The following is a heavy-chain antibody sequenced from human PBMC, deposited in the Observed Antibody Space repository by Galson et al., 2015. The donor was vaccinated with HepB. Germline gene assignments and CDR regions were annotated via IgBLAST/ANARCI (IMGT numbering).Heavy chain of an antibody. J-gene: IGHJ4*02. Sequence: SVKVSCKASGYTLTELSMHWVRQAPGKGLEWMGGFDPEDGETIYAQKFQGRVTMTEDTSTDTAYMELSSLRSEDTAVYYCATDHIPVAGGGYHDYWGQGTLVTVSS. CDR1: GYTLTELS. CDR3: ATDHIPVAGGGYHDY. CDR2: FDPEDGET. D-gene: IGHD6-19*01. V-gene: IGHV1-24*01.